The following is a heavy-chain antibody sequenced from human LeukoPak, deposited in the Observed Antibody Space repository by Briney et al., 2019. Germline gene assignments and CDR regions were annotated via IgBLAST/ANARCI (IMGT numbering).Heavy chain of an antibody. J-gene: IGHJ5*02. Sequence: ASLKVSCKTSGYTFTAYYIHWVRQAPGQGLDWMGYVRPVTGDTRYAQKFQGRVTMTRNTSISTAYMELSSLRSEDTAVYYCARLDYYEQGFDPWGQGTLVTVSS. D-gene: IGHD3-22*01. V-gene: IGHV1-8*02. CDR3: ARLDYYEQGFDP. CDR2: VRPVTGDT. CDR1: GYTFTAYY.